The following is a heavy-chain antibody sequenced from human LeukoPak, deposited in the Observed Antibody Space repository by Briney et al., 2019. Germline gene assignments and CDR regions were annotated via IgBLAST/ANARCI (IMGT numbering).Heavy chain of an antibody. Sequence: GGSLRLSCAASGFTFSDYYMTWIRQAPGKGLEWVSYISKSGSIIYYGDSVKGRFTISRDNAKNSLFLQMNSLRAEDTAFYYCAKGVRGYAYGARFDYWGQGTLVTVSS. J-gene: IGHJ4*02. CDR3: AKGVRGYAYGARFDY. CDR1: GFTFSDYY. V-gene: IGHV3-11*01. D-gene: IGHD4/OR15-4a*01. CDR2: ISKSGSII.